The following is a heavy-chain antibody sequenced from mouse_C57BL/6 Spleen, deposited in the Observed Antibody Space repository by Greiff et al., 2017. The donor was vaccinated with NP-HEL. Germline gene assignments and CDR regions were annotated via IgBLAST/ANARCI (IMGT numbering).Heavy chain of an antibody. D-gene: IGHD1-1*01. Sequence: QVHVKQPGAELVKPGASVKMSCKASGYTFTSYWITWVKQRPGQGLEWIGDIYPGSGSTNYNEKFKSKATLTVDTSSSTAYMQLSSLTSEDSAVYYCARYPITTVVADCYFDYWGQGTTLTVSS. CDR2: IYPGSGST. CDR3: ARYPITTVVADCYFDY. J-gene: IGHJ2*01. V-gene: IGHV1-55*01. CDR1: GYTFTSYW.